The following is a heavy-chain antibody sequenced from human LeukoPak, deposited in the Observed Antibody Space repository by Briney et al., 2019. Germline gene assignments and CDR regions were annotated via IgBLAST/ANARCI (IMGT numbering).Heavy chain of an antibody. J-gene: IGHJ3*02. Sequence: PGGSLRLSCVASGFTFSSYAMSWVRQTPGKGLEWVSAISGSGGSTYYADSVKGRFTISRDNAKNSLYLQMNSLRAEDTAVYYCARDKWELLPDIWGQGTMVTVSS. D-gene: IGHD1-26*01. CDR3: ARDKWELLPDI. V-gene: IGHV3-23*01. CDR1: GFTFSSYA. CDR2: ISGSGGST.